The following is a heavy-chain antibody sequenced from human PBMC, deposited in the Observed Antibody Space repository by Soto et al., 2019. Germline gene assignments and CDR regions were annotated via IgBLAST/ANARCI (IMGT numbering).Heavy chain of an antibody. Sequence: QVQLVESGGGVVQPGRSLRLSCAASGFSFSISPMHWVRQAPGKGPEWVALISYDGTNKFYADSVKGRFTISRDNSKSTLYLQGDSLRPEDAAVYYCARDPKTSGGQHWAFNYFDSWGQGTLVTVSS. CDR1: GFSFSISP. V-gene: IGHV3-30-3*01. CDR2: ISYDGTNK. CDR3: ARDPKTSGGQHWAFNYFDS. J-gene: IGHJ4*02. D-gene: IGHD7-27*01.